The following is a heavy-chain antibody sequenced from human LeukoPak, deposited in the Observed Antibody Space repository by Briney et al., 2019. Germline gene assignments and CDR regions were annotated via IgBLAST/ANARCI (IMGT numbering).Heavy chain of an antibody. D-gene: IGHD1-26*01. Sequence: SETLSLTCTVSGGSISSYYWSWIRQPPGKGLEWIGYIYYSGSTNYNPSLKSRVTISVDTSKNQFSLKLSSVTAADTAVYYCARGWELPIDNWFDPWGQGTLVTVSS. J-gene: IGHJ5*02. CDR2: IYYSGST. V-gene: IGHV4-59*01. CDR3: ARGWELPIDNWFDP. CDR1: GGSISSYY.